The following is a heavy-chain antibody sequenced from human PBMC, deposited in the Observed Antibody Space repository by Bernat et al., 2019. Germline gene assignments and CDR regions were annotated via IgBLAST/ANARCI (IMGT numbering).Heavy chain of an antibody. CDR3: ARDMLTGYGYYAFDI. D-gene: IGHD3-9*01. CDR1: GDSVSSNSAA. Sequence: QVQLQQAGPGLVKPSQTLSLTRAISGDSVSSNSAAWHWIRQSPSCGPEWLGRTYYRSKWYNDYAVSVKSRITINPDTSKIQFSLQMNSLTHEDTAVYYCARDMLTGYGYYAFDIWGEGTLVTVSS. CDR2: TYYRSKWYN. J-gene: IGHJ3*02. V-gene: IGHV6-1*01.